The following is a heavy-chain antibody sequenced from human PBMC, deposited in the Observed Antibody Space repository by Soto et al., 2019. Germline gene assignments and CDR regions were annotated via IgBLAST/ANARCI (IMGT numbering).Heavy chain of an antibody. J-gene: IGHJ2*01. Sequence: PGGSLRLSCAASGFTFSSYAMSWVRQAPGKGLEWVSTTSGSGSSTYYADSVKGRFTTSRDNSKNTVYLQMNSLRAQDTAVYYCAKAPDGYSYGYHWYFDLWGRGTLVTV. V-gene: IGHV3-23*01. CDR2: TSGSGSST. D-gene: IGHD5-18*01. CDR1: GFTFSSYA. CDR3: AKAPDGYSYGYHWYFDL.